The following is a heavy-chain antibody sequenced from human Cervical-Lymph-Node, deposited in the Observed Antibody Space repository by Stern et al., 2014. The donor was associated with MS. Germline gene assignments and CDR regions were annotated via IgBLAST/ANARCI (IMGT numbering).Heavy chain of an antibody. CDR2: ISSSSSYT. CDR3: ARDSRAVAGTYFYYGMDV. V-gene: IGHV3-11*06. Sequence: VQLVESGGGLVKPGGSLRLSCAASGFTFSDYYMSWIRQAPGKGLEWVSYISSSSSYTNYADSVKGRFTISRDNSKNTLYLQMNSLTTEDTAVYYCARDSRAVAGTYFYYGMDVWGQGTTVTVSS. D-gene: IGHD6-19*01. J-gene: IGHJ6*02. CDR1: GFTFSDYY.